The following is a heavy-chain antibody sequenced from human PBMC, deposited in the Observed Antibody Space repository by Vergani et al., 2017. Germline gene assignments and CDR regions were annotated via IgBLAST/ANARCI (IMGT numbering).Heavy chain of an antibody. V-gene: IGHV3-11*05. D-gene: IGHD6-13*01. CDR1: GFTFSDYY. Sequence: QVQLVESGGGLVKPGGSLRLSCAASGFTFSDYYMSWIRQAPGKGLEWVSYISSSSSYTNYADSVKGRFTISRDNAKNSLYLQRNSLRAEDTAVYYWARDHSQQLVWGGGPGDYWGQGTLVTVSS. CDR2: ISSSSSYT. CDR3: ARDHSQQLVWGGGPGDY. J-gene: IGHJ4*02.